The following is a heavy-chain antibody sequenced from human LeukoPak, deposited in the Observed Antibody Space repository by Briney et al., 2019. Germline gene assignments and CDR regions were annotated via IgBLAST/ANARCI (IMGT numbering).Heavy chain of an antibody. CDR3: ARDILMRD. V-gene: IGHV3-11*01. CDR1: GFTFSDYY. CDR2: ISSSYTI. Sequence: GGSLGLSCAASGFTFSDYYMGWIRQAPGKGLEWVSYISSSYTIYYADSVKGRSTISRDNAKNSLYLQLNSLRAEDTAVYYCARDILMRDWGQGTLVTVSS. D-gene: IGHD2-8*01. J-gene: IGHJ4*02.